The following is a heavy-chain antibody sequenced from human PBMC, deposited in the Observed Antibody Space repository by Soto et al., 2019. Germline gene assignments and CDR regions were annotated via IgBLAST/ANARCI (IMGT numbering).Heavy chain of an antibody. D-gene: IGHD3-22*01. Sequence: GASVKVSCKASGGTFSSYISWVRQAPGQGLEWMGRIIPILDIANYAQKFQGRVTITADKSTSTAYMELSSLRSEDTAVYYCARLLYYDSSGYPVDYWGQGTLVTVSS. V-gene: IGHV1-69*02. CDR3: ARLLYYDSSGYPVDY. CDR2: IIPILDIA. J-gene: IGHJ4*02. CDR1: GGTFSSY.